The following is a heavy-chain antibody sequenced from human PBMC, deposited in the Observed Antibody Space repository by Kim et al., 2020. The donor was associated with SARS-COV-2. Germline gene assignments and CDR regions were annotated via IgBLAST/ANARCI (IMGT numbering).Heavy chain of an antibody. Sequence: GESLKISCQASGYTFTSYWIAWVRQMPGKGLEWMGIIYPDDSETRYSPSFQGQVTMSVDKSITTAYLQWSGLKASDTAIYYCARQEYDFWSGYYHPFDIWGQGTMVTVSS. V-gene: IGHV5-51*01. CDR3: ARQEYDFWSGYYHPFDI. J-gene: IGHJ3*02. D-gene: IGHD3-3*01. CDR2: IYPDDSET. CDR1: GYTFTSYW.